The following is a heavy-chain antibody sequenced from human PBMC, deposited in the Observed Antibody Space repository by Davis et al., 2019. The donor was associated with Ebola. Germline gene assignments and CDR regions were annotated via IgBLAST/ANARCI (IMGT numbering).Heavy chain of an antibody. CDR1: GFTVSSNY. CDR3: AKDFGGPVDS. Sequence: PGESLKISCAASGFTVSSNYLSWVRQAPGKGLEWVSVIYSGGNTYYADSVKGRFTISRDTAKNTLFLQMNSLRVEDTAVYYCAKDFGGPVDSWGQGTLVTVSS. CDR2: IYSGGNT. D-gene: IGHD3-3*01. V-gene: IGHV3-53*01. J-gene: IGHJ4*02.